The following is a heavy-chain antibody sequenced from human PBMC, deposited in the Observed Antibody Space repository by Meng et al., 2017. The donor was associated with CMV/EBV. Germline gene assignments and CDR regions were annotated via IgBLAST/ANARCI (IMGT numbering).Heavy chain of an antibody. Sequence: GGSLRLSCAASGFTFSSYSMNWVRQAPGKGLEWVSSISSSSSYIYYADSVKGRFTIPRDNAKNSLYLQMNSLRAEDTAVYYCARESVAAPPAGYGMDVWGQGTTVTVSS. CDR3: ARESVAAPPAGYGMDV. V-gene: IGHV3-21*01. D-gene: IGHD6-6*01. CDR1: GFTFSSYS. J-gene: IGHJ6*02. CDR2: ISSSSSYI.